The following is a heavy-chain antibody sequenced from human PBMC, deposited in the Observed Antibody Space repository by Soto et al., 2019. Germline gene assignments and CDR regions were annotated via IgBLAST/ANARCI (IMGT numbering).Heavy chain of an antibody. Sequence: GGSLRLSCAASGFTFSSYWMSWVRQAPGKGLEWVANIKQDGSEKYYVDSVKGRFTISRDNAKNSLYLQMNSLRAEDTAVYYCARIRWIQLSYFDYWGQGTLVTVSS. CDR1: GFTFSSYW. J-gene: IGHJ4*02. CDR2: IKQDGSEK. CDR3: ARIRWIQLSYFDY. D-gene: IGHD5-18*01. V-gene: IGHV3-7*01.